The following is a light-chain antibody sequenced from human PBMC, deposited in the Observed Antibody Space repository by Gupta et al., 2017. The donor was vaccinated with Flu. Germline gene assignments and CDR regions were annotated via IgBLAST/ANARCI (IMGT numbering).Light chain of an antibody. V-gene: IGKV1-39*01. J-gene: IGKJ4*01. CDR3: QQSYKAPLT. Sequence: IQMTQSPSSLSAAVGDRVTITCRASQSISSYVNWYQQAPGKAPKFLIYSASNLQSGVSSRFSGSGSGTDFTLTISSLQPEDFATYYCQQSYKAPLTFGGGTKVEIK. CDR1: QSISSY. CDR2: SAS.